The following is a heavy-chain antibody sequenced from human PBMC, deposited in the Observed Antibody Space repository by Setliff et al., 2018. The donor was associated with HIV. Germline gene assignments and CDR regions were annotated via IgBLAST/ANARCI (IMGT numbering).Heavy chain of an antibody. J-gene: IGHJ3*02. CDR1: GYNFAIYG. Sequence: ASVKVSCKASGYNFAIYGISWVRQAPGQGLEWMGWISASGDAKPAQKFQGRVTITADESTSTAYMELSSLRSEDTAVYYCARATYGDYEGYDGDDAFDIWGKGTMVTVSS. V-gene: IGHV1-18*01. D-gene: IGHD4-17*01. CDR2: ISASGDA. CDR3: ARATYGDYEGYDGDDAFDI.